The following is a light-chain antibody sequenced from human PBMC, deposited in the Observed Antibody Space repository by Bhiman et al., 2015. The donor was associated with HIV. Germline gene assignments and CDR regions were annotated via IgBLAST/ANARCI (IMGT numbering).Light chain of an antibody. CDR1: SGSIASDY. CDR2: EHN. V-gene: IGLV6-57*01. Sequence: NFTLTQPHSVSDSPGKTITISCTRNSGSIASDYVQWFQQRPGTSPISLIYEHNQRPSGVPDRFSGSNAGNVATLTINRAQVGDEADYYCQVCDIHIDHSVVFGGGTRLTVL. J-gene: IGLJ3*02. CDR3: QVCDIHIDHSVV.